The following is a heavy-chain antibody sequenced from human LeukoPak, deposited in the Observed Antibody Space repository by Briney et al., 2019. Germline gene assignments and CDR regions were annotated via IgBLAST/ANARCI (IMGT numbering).Heavy chain of an antibody. CDR1: GFTFSSYG. J-gene: IGHJ4*02. V-gene: IGHV3-30*02. CDR2: IRYDGSNK. CDR3: AKDSGSYYALAWGYFDY. D-gene: IGHD1-26*01. Sequence: TGGSLRLSCAASGFTFSSYGMHWVRQAPDKGLEWVAFIRYDGSNKYYADSAKGRFTISRDNSKNTLYLQMNSLRAEDTAVYYCAKDSGSYYALAWGYFDYWGQGTLVAVSS.